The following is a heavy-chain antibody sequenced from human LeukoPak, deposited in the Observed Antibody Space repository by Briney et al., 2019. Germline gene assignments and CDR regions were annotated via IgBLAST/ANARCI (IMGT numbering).Heavy chain of an antibody. J-gene: IGHJ6*02. CDR1: GGFFRDHY. D-gene: IGHD7-27*01. CDR2: INHSGST. V-gene: IGHV4-34*01. CDR3: ARPGQLGSLYYGLDV. Sequence: SETLSLTCAVYGGFFRDHYWNWIRQPPGEGLEWIGQINHSGSTNYNPSLKSRVTISVDTSKNQFSLKLNSVTAADTAVYYCARPGQLGSLYYGLDVWGQGTTVIVSS.